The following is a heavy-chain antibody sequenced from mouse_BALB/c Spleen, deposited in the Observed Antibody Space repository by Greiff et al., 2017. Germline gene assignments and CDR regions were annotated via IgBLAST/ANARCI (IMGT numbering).Heavy chain of an antibody. CDR1: GFTFSSFG. CDR3: ARKDGYYYAMDY. J-gene: IGHJ4*01. D-gene: IGHD2-3*01. CDR2: ISSGSSTI. Sequence: EVKVVESGGGLVQPGGSRKLSCAASGFTFSSFGMHWVRQAPEKGLEWVAYISSGSSTIYYADTVKGRFTISRDNPKNTLFLQMTSLRSEDTAMYYCARKDGYYYAMDYWGQGTSVTVSS. V-gene: IGHV5-17*02.